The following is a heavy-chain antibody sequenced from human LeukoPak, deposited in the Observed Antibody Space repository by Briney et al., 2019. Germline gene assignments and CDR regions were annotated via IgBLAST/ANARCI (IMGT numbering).Heavy chain of an antibody. CDR2: MNQVGGEY. V-gene: IGHV3-7*01. Sequence: GGSLRLSCATSGFTFSSYWMSWVRQAPGKGLEWVANMNQVGGEYYYVDSVKGRFTISRDNAKNSLYLQVNSLRAEDTAVYYCVRDYRGTFDYWGQGTLITVAP. CDR1: GFTFSSYW. J-gene: IGHJ4*02. CDR3: VRDYRGTFDY. D-gene: IGHD1-7*01.